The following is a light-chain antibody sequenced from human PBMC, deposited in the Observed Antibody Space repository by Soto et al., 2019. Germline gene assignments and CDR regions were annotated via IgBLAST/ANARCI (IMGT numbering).Light chain of an antibody. V-gene: IGKV1-5*03. CDR3: QQYNSYSPWT. CDR2: KAS. Sequence: DIQMTQSPSSLSASVGDRVTITCXASQSISSYLNWYQQKPGKAPKLLIYKASSLESGVPSRFGGSGSGTEFTLTISSLQPDDFATYYCQQYNSYSPWTFGQGTKVDIK. J-gene: IGKJ1*01. CDR1: QSISSY.